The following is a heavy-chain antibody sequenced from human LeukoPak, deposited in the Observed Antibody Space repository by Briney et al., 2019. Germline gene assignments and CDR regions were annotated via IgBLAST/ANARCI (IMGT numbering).Heavy chain of an antibody. V-gene: IGHV3-30-3*02. CDR1: GFTFSSFA. D-gene: IGHD5-18*01. Sequence: QAGGSLRLSCAASGFTFSSFAMQWVRQAPGKGLEWVAVISYDGSNKYYADSVKGRFTISRDNSKNTLYLQMNSLRAEDTAVYYCAKTPSPLHTAAEDYWGQGTLVTVSS. CDR3: AKTPSPLHTAAEDY. CDR2: ISYDGSNK. J-gene: IGHJ4*02.